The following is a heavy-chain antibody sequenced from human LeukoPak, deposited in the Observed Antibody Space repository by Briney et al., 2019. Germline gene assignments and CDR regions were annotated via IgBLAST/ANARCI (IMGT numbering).Heavy chain of an antibody. Sequence: PGGSLRLSCAASGFTFSSYAMHWVRQAPGKGLEWVAVISYDGSNKYYADSVKGRFTISRDNSKNTLYLQMNSLRAEDTAVYYCARDLRAEYDTYFDYWGQGTLVTVSS. CDR3: ARDLRAEYDTYFDY. J-gene: IGHJ4*02. CDR2: ISYDGSNK. V-gene: IGHV3-30*04. D-gene: IGHD4-17*01. CDR1: GFTFSSYA.